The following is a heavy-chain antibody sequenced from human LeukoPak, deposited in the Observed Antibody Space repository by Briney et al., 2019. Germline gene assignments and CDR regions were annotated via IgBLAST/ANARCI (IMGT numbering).Heavy chain of an antibody. CDR2: IYNSGST. Sequence: SETLSLTCTVSGGSISSYYWSWIRQPPGKGLEWIGYIYNSGSTNYNPSLKSRVTISVDTSKNQFSLKLSSVTAADTAVYYCTRSGLTGMREYARPDYYYYGMDVWGQGTAVTVSS. V-gene: IGHV4-59*12. CDR3: TRSGLTGMREYARPDYYYYGMDV. CDR1: GGSISSYY. D-gene: IGHD2-2*01. J-gene: IGHJ6*02.